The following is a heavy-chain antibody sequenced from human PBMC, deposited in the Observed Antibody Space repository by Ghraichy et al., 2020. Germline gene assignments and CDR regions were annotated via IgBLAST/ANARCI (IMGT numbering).Heavy chain of an antibody. Sequence: GESLNISCAASGFTFSSYGMHWVRQAPGKGLEWVAVIWYDGSNKYYADSVKGRFTISRDNSKNTLYLQMNSLRAEDTAVYYCARGLLVHYYHGMDVWGQWTTVTVSS. CDR2: IWYDGSNK. V-gene: IGHV3-33*01. J-gene: IGHJ6*02. CDR3: ARGLLVHYYHGMDV. D-gene: IGHD3-3*02. CDR1: GFTFSSYG.